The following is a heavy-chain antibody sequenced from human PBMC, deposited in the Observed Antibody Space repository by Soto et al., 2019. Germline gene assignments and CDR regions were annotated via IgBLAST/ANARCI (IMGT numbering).Heavy chain of an antibody. D-gene: IGHD3-22*01. CDR2: MNPNSGNT. J-gene: IGHJ5*02. CDR3: ARVQYYYDSSGYYSWFDP. Sequence: GASVKVSCKASGYTFTSYDINWVRQATGQGLEWMGWMNPNSGNTGYAQKFQGRVTMTRNTSISTAYMELSSLRSEDTAVYYCARVQYYYDSSGYYSWFDPWGQGTLVTVS. V-gene: IGHV1-8*01. CDR1: GYTFTSYD.